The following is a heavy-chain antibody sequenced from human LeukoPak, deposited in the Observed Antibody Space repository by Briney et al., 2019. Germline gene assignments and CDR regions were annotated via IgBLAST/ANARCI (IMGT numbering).Heavy chain of an antibody. D-gene: IGHD6-19*01. V-gene: IGHV3-66*01. CDR1: GFTVSSNC. J-gene: IGHJ4*02. Sequence: GGSLRLSCAASGFTVSSNCVNWVRQAPGKGLKWVSVICSGGSTNYADSVKGRFTISRDNSKNTLYLQMNSLRAEDTAVYYCARASAVAGTRHYWGQGTLVTVSS. CDR3: ARASAVAGTRHY. CDR2: ICSGGST.